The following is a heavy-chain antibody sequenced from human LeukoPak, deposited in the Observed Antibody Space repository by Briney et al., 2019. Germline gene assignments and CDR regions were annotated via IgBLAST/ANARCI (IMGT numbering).Heavy chain of an antibody. J-gene: IGHJ5*02. Sequence: GGSLRLSCAASGFTFSRYAMHWVRQAPGKGLEWVAVISYDGSNKYYADSVKGRFTISRDNSKNTLYLQMNSLRAEDTAVYYCARELLGITMVRGSQVFFNWFDPWGQGTLVTVSS. D-gene: IGHD3-10*01. CDR3: ARELLGITMVRGSQVFFNWFDP. V-gene: IGHV3-30-3*01. CDR2: ISYDGSNK. CDR1: GFTFSRYA.